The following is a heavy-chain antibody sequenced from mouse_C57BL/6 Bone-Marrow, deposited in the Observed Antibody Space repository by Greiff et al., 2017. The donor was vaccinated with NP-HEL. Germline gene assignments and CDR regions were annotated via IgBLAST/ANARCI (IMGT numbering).Heavy chain of an antibody. J-gene: IGHJ2*01. CDR2: ISSGGSYT. CDR3: ARHYYYGSSYPYYFDY. Sequence: EVHLVESGGDLVKPGGSLKLSCAASGFTFSSYGMSWVRQTPDKRLEWVATISSGGSYTYSPDSVKGRFTISRDNAKNTLYLQMSSLKSEDTAMYYCARHYYYGSSYPYYFDYWGQGTTLTVSS. D-gene: IGHD1-1*01. V-gene: IGHV5-6*01. CDR1: GFTFSSYG.